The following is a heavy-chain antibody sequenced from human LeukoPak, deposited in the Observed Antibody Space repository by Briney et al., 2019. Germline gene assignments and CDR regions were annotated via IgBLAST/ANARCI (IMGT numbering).Heavy chain of an antibody. J-gene: IGHJ1*01. CDR1: GGTFSSYA. Sequence: GASVKVSCKASGGTFSSYAISWVRQAPGQGLEWMGWINPNSGGTNYAQKFQGRVTMTRDTSISTAYMELSRLRSDDTAVYYCARSTNFDWRPDSSGYYPGYFQHWGQGTLVTVSS. V-gene: IGHV1-2*02. D-gene: IGHD3-22*01. CDR2: INPNSGGT. CDR3: ARSTNFDWRPDSSGYYPGYFQH.